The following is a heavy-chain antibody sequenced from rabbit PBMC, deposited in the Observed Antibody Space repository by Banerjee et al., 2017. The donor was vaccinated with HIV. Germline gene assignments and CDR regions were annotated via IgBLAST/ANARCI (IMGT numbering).Heavy chain of an antibody. V-gene: IGHV1S45*01. Sequence: QEQLKETGGGLVQPGGSLTLSCKASGFDFSSYGVSWVRQAPGKGLEWIACIYADGSGYTYYASWAKGRFTISKTSSTTVTLQMTSLTAADTATYFCARGISSSAWGAGLWGQGTLVTVS. J-gene: IGHJ3*01. CDR1: GFDFSSYG. CDR3: ARGISSSAWGAGL. D-gene: IGHD4-1*01. CDR2: IYADGSGYT.